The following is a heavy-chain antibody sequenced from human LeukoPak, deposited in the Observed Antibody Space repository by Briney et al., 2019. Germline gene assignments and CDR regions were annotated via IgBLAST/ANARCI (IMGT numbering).Heavy chain of an antibody. CDR1: GVTVSSNSAA. CDR2: TYDRTKWYS. CDR3: TKLTCGVSFDI. D-gene: IGHD3-10*01. V-gene: IGHV6-1*01. J-gene: IGHJ3*02. Sequence: SQTLSLTCAISGVTVSSNSAAWNCLRQAPSRGLELLGRTYDRTKWYSDYAETVKSRITITPDTSKNQFSLQLNSVTAADTAIYFCTKLTCGVSFDIWGQGTLVTVSS.